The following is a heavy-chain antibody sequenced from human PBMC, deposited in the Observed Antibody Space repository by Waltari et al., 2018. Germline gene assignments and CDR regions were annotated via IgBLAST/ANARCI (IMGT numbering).Heavy chain of an antibody. D-gene: IGHD2-15*01. Sequence: QVQLVQSGAEVKKPGASVKVSCKASGYTFTSYAMHWVRQAPGPRLEWMGWINAGNGNTKYSQKFQGRVTITRDTSASTAYMELSSLRSEDTAVYYCALFTPPQGYYYYYYGMDVWGQGTTVTVSS. CDR1: GYTFTSYA. CDR2: INAGNGNT. CDR3: ALFTPPQGYYYYYYGMDV. V-gene: IGHV1-3*01. J-gene: IGHJ6*02.